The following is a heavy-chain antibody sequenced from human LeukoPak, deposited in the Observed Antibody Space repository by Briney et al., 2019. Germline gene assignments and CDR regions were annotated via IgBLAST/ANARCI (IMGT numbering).Heavy chain of an antibody. CDR1: GFTFNTYA. J-gene: IGHJ4*02. Sequence: PGGSLRLSCAASGFTFNTYALSWVRQAPGKGLEWVAVISGRGGSTYYADSVKGRFTISRDNSKNTLFLQMNSLRAEDTALYYCAKDAIAYCGGDCYRFDYWGQGTLVTVSS. D-gene: IGHD2-21*02. V-gene: IGHV3-23*01. CDR3: AKDAIAYCGGDCYRFDY. CDR2: ISGRGGST.